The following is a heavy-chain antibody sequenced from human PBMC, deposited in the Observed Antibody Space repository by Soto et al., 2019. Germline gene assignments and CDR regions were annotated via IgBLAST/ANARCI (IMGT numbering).Heavy chain of an antibody. CDR3: ARVPGYSIGDL. CDR2: INAGKGNT. D-gene: IGHD2-21*01. CDR1: GYTFTSYA. Sequence: QVQLVQSGAEVKKPGASVKGSCKASGYTFTSYAMHWVRQAPGQRLEWMGWINAGKGNTKYSQKIQGRVTITRDTSASTADMELSSLRSEDTAVYYCARVPGYSIGDLWGRGTLVTVSS. V-gene: IGHV1-3*01. J-gene: IGHJ2*01.